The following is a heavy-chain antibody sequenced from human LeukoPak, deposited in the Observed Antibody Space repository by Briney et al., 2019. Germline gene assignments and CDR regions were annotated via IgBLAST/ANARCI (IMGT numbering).Heavy chain of an antibody. CDR1: GGSFSGYY. D-gene: IGHD3-10*01. J-gene: IGHJ6*02. CDR3: ARDRYYYGSGSYLRYYYYGMDV. CDR2: IYYSGST. Sequence: SETLSLTCAVYGGSFSGYYWSWIRRHPGKGLEWIGYIYYSGSTYYNPSLKSRVTISVDTSKNQFSLKLSSVTAADTAVYYCARDRYYYGSGSYLRYYYYGMDVWGQGTTVTVSS. V-gene: IGHV4-31*11.